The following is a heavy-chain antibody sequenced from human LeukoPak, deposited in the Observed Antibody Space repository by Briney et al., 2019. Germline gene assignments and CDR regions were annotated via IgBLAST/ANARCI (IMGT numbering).Heavy chain of an antibody. CDR1: GFTFSSYW. V-gene: IGHV3-7*03. J-gene: IGHJ4*02. D-gene: IGHD1/OR15-1a*01. Sequence: GGSLRLSCAASGFTFSSYWMSWVRQAPGKGLEWVANIKQDGSEKYYVDSVKGRFTIYRDNAKNTVHLQMNSLRADDTAVYYCAKGPRALEHSTHRFDNWGQGTRVTVSS. CDR3: AKGPRALEHSTHRFDN. CDR2: IKQDGSEK.